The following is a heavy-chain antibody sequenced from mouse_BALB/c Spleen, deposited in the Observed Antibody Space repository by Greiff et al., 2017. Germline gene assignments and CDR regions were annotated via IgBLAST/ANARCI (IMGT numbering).Heavy chain of an antibody. J-gene: IGHJ4*01. V-gene: IGHV5-12-1*01. CDR1: GFAFSSYD. CDR2: ISSGGGST. CDR3: ARLVYEGAMDY. Sequence: EVKLMESGGGLVKPGGSLKLSCAASGFAFSSYDMSWVRQTPEKRLEWVAYISSGGGSTYYPDTVKGRFTISRDNAKNTLYLQMSSLKSEDTAMYYCARLVYEGAMDYWGQGTSVTVSS. D-gene: IGHD1-1*01.